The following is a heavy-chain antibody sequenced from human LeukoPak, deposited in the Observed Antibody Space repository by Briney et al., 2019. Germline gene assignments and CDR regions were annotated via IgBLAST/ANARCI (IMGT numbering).Heavy chain of an antibody. CDR3: ARRYCSGGSCYSDGYYGVDV. Sequence: ASVKVSCKASGYTFTNYGFSWVRQAPGQGLEWMGWINAYNGNTNHAQKLQGRVTMTTDTSTNTAYMELRSLRSDDTAVYYCARRYCSGGSCYSDGYYGVDVWGQGTTVTVSS. J-gene: IGHJ6*02. V-gene: IGHV1-18*01. D-gene: IGHD2-15*01. CDR2: INAYNGNT. CDR1: GYTFTNYG.